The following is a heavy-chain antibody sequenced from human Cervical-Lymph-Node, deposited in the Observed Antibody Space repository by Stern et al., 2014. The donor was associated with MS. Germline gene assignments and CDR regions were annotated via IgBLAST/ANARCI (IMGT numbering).Heavy chain of an antibody. D-gene: IGHD3-10*01. V-gene: IGHV4-31*03. Sequence: VHLVESGPGLVKPSQTLSLTCTVSSGSIRSGGYEWAWLRQYPRRGLEWIGYIFSSGSTFYNPSLKSRVTISLDTSKNQFFLRLTSVTAADTAVYYCAREHYYGAGSQHGMDVWGQGTTVTVSS. CDR2: IFSSGST. J-gene: IGHJ6*02. CDR1: SGSIRSGGYE. CDR3: AREHYYGAGSQHGMDV.